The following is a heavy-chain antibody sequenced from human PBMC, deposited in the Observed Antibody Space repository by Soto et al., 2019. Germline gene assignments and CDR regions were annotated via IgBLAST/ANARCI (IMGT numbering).Heavy chain of an antibody. CDR1: GGTFSSYA. D-gene: IGHD6-13*01. J-gene: IGHJ4*02. Sequence: ASVKVSCKASGGTFSSYAISWVRQAPGQRLEWMGGINAGNGKTKYAEKFQGRVTITRDTSTSTAYMELSSLRSGDTAVYYCARDVAAADYWGQGTLVTVSS. V-gene: IGHV1-3*01. CDR3: ARDVAAADY. CDR2: INAGNGKT.